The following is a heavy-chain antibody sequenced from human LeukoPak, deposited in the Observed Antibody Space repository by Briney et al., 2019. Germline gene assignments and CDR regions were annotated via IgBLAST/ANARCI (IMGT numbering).Heavy chain of an antibody. J-gene: IGHJ5*01. V-gene: IGHV4-34*01. CDR1: GGSFNDYY. CDR3: ARGSPKHDS. Sequence: SETLSLTCAVYGGSFNDYYWSWVRQPPGKGLEWIGEINHSGATKYNPSLKSQLTISVDPSKNQFSLKLKSVTAADTAVYYCARGSPKHDSWGQGTLVTVSS. CDR2: INHSGAT.